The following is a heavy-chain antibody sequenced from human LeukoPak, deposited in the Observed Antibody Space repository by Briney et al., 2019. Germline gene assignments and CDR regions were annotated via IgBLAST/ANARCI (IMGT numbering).Heavy chain of an antibody. V-gene: IGHV4-39*01. Sequence: SETLSLTCTVSGGSISSSSYYWGWIRQPPGKGLEWIGSIYYSGSTYYNPSLKSRVTISVDTSKNQFSLKLSSVTAADPAVYSCASTLSTVTPLENEYFQHWGQGTLVTVSS. CDR1: GGSISSSSYY. CDR3: ASTLSTVTPLENEYFQH. J-gene: IGHJ1*01. CDR2: IYYSGST. D-gene: IGHD4-17*01.